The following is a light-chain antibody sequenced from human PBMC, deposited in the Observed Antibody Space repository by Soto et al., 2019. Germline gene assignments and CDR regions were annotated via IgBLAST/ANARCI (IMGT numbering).Light chain of an antibody. CDR1: SSDVGGYNY. CDR2: DVS. J-gene: IGLJ1*01. V-gene: IGLV2-14*01. Sequence: QSVLTQPASVSGSPGQSITISCTGTSSDVGGYNYVSWYQQHPGKVPKLMIYDVSNRPSGVSNRFSGSKSGNTASLTISGFQAEDEADYYCSSYASSSTLYVFGTGTKVTVL. CDR3: SSYASSSTLYV.